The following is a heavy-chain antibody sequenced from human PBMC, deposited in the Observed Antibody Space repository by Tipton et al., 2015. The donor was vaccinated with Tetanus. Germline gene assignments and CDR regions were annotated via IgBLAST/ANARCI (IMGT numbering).Heavy chain of an antibody. D-gene: IGHD2-8*01. CDR1: GYIFNNYW. CDR3: ARAHCADGVCNFDF. J-gene: IGHJ4*02. Sequence: VQLVQSGGEVKKPGESLKISCKGSGYIFNNYWIGWVRQKPGKGLEWMGIIYPGDSDTRYSPSFQGQVTISVDKSINTPYLQWSNLKAWDASMFYCARAHCADGVCNFDFWGQGALVTVAS. CDR2: IYPGDSDT. V-gene: IGHV5-51*01.